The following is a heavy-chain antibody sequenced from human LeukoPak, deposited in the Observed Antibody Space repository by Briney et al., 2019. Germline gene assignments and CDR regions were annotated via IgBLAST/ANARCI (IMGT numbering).Heavy chain of an antibody. J-gene: IGHJ2*01. CDR1: GGSFSGYY. V-gene: IGHV4-34*01. Sequence: PSETLSLTCAVYGGSFSGYYWSWIRQPPGKGLEWIGEINHSGSTNYNPSLKSRVTISVNTPKNQFSLKLSSVTAADTAVYYCGRGRRYYYGSGSHLRYFDLWGRGTLVTVSS. CDR3: GRGRRYYYGSGSHLRYFDL. CDR2: INHSGST. D-gene: IGHD3-10*01.